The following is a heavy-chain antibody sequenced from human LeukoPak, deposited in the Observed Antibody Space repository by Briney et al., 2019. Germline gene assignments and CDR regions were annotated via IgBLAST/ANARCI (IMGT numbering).Heavy chain of an antibody. D-gene: IGHD3-10*01. V-gene: IGHV3-23*01. CDR1: GFTFSSYA. J-gene: IGHJ4*02. CDR3: ANQQNYGSGNYYHFDY. CDR2: ISGSGGST. Sequence: GGSLRLSCAASGFTFSSYAMSWVRQAPGKGLEWVSAISGSGGSTYYADSVKGRFTISRDNSKNTLYLQMKSLRAEDTAVYYCANQQNYGSGNYYHFDYWGQGTLVTVSS.